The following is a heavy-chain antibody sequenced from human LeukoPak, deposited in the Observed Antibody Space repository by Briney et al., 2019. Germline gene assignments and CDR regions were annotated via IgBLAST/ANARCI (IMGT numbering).Heavy chain of an antibody. CDR3: ASQGGLGYCSSTSCYGI. CDR2: IYPGDSDT. D-gene: IGHD2-2*01. CDR1: GYNFATYW. Sequence: SGESLKISCKGSGYNFATYWIGWVRQMPGKGLEWMGIIYPGDSDTRYSPSFQGQVTISADKSISTAYLQWSSLKASDTAMYYCASQGGLGYCSSTSCYGIWGQGTMVTVSS. J-gene: IGHJ3*02. V-gene: IGHV5-51*01.